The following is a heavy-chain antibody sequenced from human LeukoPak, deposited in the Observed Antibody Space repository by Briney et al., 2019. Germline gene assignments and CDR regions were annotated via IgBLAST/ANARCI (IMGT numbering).Heavy chain of an antibody. V-gene: IGHV3-23*01. CDR1: GFTFSNYP. CDR2: ITGNGAQT. CDR3: AKSTRYCSSNSCYYFDY. Sequence: GGSLRLSCAASGFTFSNYPMSWVRQAPGKGLEWVSSITGNGAQTYYPNTVTGRFTISRDNSKNTLYLQMNSLRAADTAVYYCAKSTRYCSSNSCYYFDYWGQGTLVTVS. D-gene: IGHD2-2*01. J-gene: IGHJ4*02.